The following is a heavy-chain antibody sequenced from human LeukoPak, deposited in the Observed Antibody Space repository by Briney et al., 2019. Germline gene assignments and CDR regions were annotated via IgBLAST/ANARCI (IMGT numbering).Heavy chain of an antibody. Sequence: SGKVSCKASGDTFTSYGISWVRQAPGQGLEWMGWISAYNGNTNYAQKLQGRVTMTTDTSTSTAYMELRSLRSDDTAVYYCARGGALQYYYYYYMDVWGKGTTVTVSS. D-gene: IGHD4-11*01. CDR3: ARGGALQYYYYYYMDV. CDR1: GDTFTSYG. J-gene: IGHJ6*03. V-gene: IGHV1-18*01. CDR2: ISAYNGNT.